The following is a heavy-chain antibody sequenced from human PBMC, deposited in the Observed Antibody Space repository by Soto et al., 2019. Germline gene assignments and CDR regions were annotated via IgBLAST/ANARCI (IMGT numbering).Heavy chain of an antibody. Sequence: QLQLQESGPGLVKPSETLSLTCTVSGGSISSSDFYWGWLRQTPGKGLEFIGSMYYSGTTYYNPSLKSRVTISVDTSKNQFTLKLLSVTAADTAVYYCAVVDSTGNWFDPWGEGALVTVSS. D-gene: IGHD6-25*01. V-gene: IGHV4-39*01. CDR2: MYYSGTT. CDR3: AVVDSTGNWFDP. J-gene: IGHJ5*02. CDR1: GGSISSSDFY.